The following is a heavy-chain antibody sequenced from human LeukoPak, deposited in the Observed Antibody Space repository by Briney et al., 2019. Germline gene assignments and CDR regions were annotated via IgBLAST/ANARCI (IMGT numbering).Heavy chain of an antibody. Sequence: SETLSLTCTVSGGSISSYYWSWIRQPPGKGLEYIGYIYYSGSTNYNPSLKSRVTISVDTSKNQFSLNRISVTAADTAYYMDVWGKRTTVTGSS. CDR2: IYYSGST. V-gene: IGHV4-59*12. CDR3: V. J-gene: IGHJ6*03. CDR1: GGSISSYY.